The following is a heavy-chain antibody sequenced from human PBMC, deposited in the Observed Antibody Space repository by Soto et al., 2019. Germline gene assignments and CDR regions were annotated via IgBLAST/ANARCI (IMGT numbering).Heavy chain of an antibody. CDR2: INHSGST. V-gene: IGHV4-34*01. CDR1: GGSFSGYY. Sequence: PSETLSLTCAVYGGSFSGYYWSWIRQRPGKGLEWIGEINHSGSTNYNPSLKSRVTISVDTSKNQFSLKLSSVTAADTAVYYCAIRKLGYCSGGSCYKQPLFYWGQGTLVTVSS. D-gene: IGHD2-15*01. J-gene: IGHJ4*02. CDR3: AIRKLGYCSGGSCYKQPLFY.